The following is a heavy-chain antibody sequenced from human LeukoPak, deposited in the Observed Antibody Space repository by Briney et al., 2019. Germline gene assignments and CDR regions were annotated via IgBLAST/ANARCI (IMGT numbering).Heavy chain of an antibody. CDR3: AVGATHYYMDV. Sequence: SETLSLTCTVSGGSISGYYWSWVRQPPGKGLEWIAYIYYSGSTNYNPSLKSRFTISLDTSKNQFSLKLSSVPAADTAVYFCAVGATHYYMDVWGKGTTVTVSS. D-gene: IGHD3-16*01. CDR2: IYYSGST. V-gene: IGHV4-59*08. CDR1: GGSISGYY. J-gene: IGHJ6*03.